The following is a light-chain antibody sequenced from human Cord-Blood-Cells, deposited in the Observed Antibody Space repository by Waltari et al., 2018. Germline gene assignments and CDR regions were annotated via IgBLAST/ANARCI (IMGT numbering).Light chain of an antibody. V-gene: IGKV4-1*01. Sequence: DSLAVSLGERATINCKSSKSVLYSSNNKNYLAWYQQKPGQPPKLLIYWASTRESGVPDRFSGSGSGTDFTLTISSLQAEDVAVYYCQQYYSTPYTFGQGTKLEIK. J-gene: IGKJ2*01. CDR1: KSVLYSSNNKNY. CDR2: WAS. CDR3: QQYYSTPYT.